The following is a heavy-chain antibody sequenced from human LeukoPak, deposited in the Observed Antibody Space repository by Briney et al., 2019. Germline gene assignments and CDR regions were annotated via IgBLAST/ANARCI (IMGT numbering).Heavy chain of an antibody. CDR3: AKHCSSAACYRFEY. J-gene: IGHJ4*02. CDR2: ISGTGSDT. V-gene: IGHV3-23*01. D-gene: IGHD2-2*01. Sequence: AGGSLRLSCAASGFSFTNYAMSWVRQAPGKGLEWVSAISGTGSDTNYADSVKGRFTISRDNSKNTLFLQMNSLRAEDTAIYYCAKHCSSAACYRFEYWGQGTLVTVSS. CDR1: GFSFTNYA.